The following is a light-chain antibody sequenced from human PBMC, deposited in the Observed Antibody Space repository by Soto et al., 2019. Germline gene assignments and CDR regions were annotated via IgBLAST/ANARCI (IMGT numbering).Light chain of an antibody. CDR1: SSNIGAGYD. J-gene: IGLJ3*02. Sequence: QSALTQPPSVSGAPGQRVTISCTGSSSNIGAGYDVHWYQQLPGTAPKLLIHGNSNRPSGVPDRFSGSKSGSSASLAITGLQAEDEADYYCQSYDSSLRGGVFGGGTKLTVL. V-gene: IGLV1-40*01. CDR3: QSYDSSLRGGV. CDR2: GNS.